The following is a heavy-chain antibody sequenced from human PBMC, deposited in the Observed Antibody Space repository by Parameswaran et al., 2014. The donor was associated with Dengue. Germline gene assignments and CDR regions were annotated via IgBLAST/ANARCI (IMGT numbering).Heavy chain of an antibody. Sequence: GESLKISCAASGFTFSTYAMSWVRQAPGKGLEWVSAISGSGFSTNYADSVKGRFTISRDNSKNTLYLQMNSLRAEDTAVYYCAKDRIGPRGRYYYGMDVWGQGTTVTVSS. CDR2: ISGSGFST. J-gene: IGHJ6*02. D-gene: IGHD1-14*01. CDR3: AKDRIGPRGRYYYGMDV. CDR1: GFTFSTYA. V-gene: IGHV3-23*01.